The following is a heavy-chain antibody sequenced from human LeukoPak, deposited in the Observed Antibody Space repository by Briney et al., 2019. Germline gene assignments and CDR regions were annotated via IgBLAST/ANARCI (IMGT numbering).Heavy chain of an antibody. CDR1: GGSISSYY. J-gene: IGHJ6*03. D-gene: IGHD3-10*01. Sequence: SETLSLTCTVPGGSISSYYWSWIRQPPGKVLEWIGYIYYSGSTNYNPSLKSRVTISVDTSKNQFSLKLSSVTAADTAVYYCARGGRGYYYYMDVWGKGTTVTISS. V-gene: IGHV4-59*01. CDR3: ARGGRGYYYYMDV. CDR2: IYYSGST.